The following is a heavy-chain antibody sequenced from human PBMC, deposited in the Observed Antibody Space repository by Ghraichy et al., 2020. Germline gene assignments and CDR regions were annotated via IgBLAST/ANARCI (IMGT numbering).Heavy chain of an antibody. J-gene: IGHJ6*01. D-gene: IGHD2-2*01. Sequence: GGSLRLSCAASGFTFSSYAMSWVRQAPGKGLEWVSAISGSGGSTYYADSVKGRFTISRDNSKNTLYLQMNSLRAEDTAVYYCAKDRTLGYCSSTRCHERTPISYYGIDVLGQGPTVIVS. CDR1: GFTFSSYA. CDR3: AKDRTLGYCSSTRCHERTPISYYGIDV. V-gene: IGHV3-23*01. CDR2: ISGSGGST.